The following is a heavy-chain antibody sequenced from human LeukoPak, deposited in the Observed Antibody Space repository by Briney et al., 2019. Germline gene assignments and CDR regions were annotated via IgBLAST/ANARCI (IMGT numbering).Heavy chain of an antibody. V-gene: IGHV4-34*01. J-gene: IGHJ6*02. Sequence: SETLSLTCAVYGGSFSGYYWSWIRQPPGKGLEWIGEINHSGSTNYNPSLKSRVTISVDPSKNQFSLKLSSVPAADPAVYYCARERLRSYYYYGMDVWGQGTTVTVSS. CDR1: GGSFSGYY. D-gene: IGHD3-16*01. CDR2: INHSGST. CDR3: ARERLRSYYYYGMDV.